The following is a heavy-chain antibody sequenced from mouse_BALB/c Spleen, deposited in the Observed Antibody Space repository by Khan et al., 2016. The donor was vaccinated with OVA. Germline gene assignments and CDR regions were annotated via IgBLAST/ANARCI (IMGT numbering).Heavy chain of an antibody. Sequence: EVQLQQSGAELVKPGASVKLSCSASGFNIKDTYIHWMKQRPEQGLEWIGRIDPPNDDSKYGPKFQAKATLTADTSSNTAYLQLSSLTSEDTAVYYCATLCCNPFAFWGQGTLVSVSA. D-gene: IGHD6-1*01. J-gene: IGHJ3*01. CDR1: GFNIKDTY. CDR2: IDPPNDDS. V-gene: IGHV14-3*02. CDR3: ATLCCNPFAF.